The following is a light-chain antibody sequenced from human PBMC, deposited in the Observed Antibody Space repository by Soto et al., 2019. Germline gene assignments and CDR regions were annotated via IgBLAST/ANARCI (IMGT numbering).Light chain of an antibody. Sequence: DIVMTQSPLSLPVTPGEPASISCRSSQSLLHSNGYNYLHWYLQKPGQSPQLLIYLGSNRASGVPDRFSGSGSGTDFTLKISRVEAEEVGVYYCMQGLQTPLGFGPGTKVEIK. CDR1: QSLLHSNGYNY. J-gene: IGKJ3*01. CDR3: MQGLQTPLG. V-gene: IGKV2-28*01. CDR2: LGS.